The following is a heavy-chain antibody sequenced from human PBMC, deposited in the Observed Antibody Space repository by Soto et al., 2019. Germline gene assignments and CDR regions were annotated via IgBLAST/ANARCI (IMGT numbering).Heavy chain of an antibody. J-gene: IGHJ6*02. CDR2: ISSSSSTI. CDR1: GFTFSSYS. D-gene: IGHD2-2*01. V-gene: IGHV3-48*02. Sequence: GGSLRLSCAASGFTFSSYSMNWVRQAPGKGLEWVSYISSSSSTIYYADSVKGRFTISRDNAKNSLYLQMNSLRDEDTAVYYCARGLDRPFKVPADFDYYGMDVWGQGTTVTVSS. CDR3: ARGLDRPFKVPADFDYYGMDV.